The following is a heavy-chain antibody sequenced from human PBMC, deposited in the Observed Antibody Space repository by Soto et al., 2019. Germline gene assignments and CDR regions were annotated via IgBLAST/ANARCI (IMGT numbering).Heavy chain of an antibody. CDR3: ARSFTAPVFSCWYFGL. CDR2: IYWDDEK. J-gene: IGHJ2*01. Sequence: QITLKESGPTLVKPTQTLTLTCTFSGFSLSTSGVGVGWIRQPPGKALEWLALIYWDDEKRYSPSLKSRLTITKDPSKNQVDITMTNKDPVDTAAYYCARSFTAPVFSCWYFGLLGRGTLGPVSS. V-gene: IGHV2-5*02. D-gene: IGHD5-18*01. CDR1: GFSLSTSGVG.